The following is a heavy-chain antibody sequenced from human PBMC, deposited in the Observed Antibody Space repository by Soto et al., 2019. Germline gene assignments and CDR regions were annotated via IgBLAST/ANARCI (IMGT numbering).Heavy chain of an antibody. CDR1: RGAFGDYW. J-gene: IGHJ4*02. CDR3: ITYCYYGSGHYPH. Sequence: EVQLVESGGGLVQPGGSLRLSCEASRGAFGDYWMHWVRQAPGKGLEWVGRIKSRADGETTDYAAPVKGRFTISRDDSRDTFYLEMNSLKSEDTAMYYYITYCYYGSGHYPHWGQGILVTVSS. D-gene: IGHD3-22*01. CDR2: IKSRADGETT. V-gene: IGHV3-15*07.